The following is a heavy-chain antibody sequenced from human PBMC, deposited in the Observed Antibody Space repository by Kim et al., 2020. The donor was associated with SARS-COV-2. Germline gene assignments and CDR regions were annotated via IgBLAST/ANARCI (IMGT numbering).Heavy chain of an antibody. J-gene: IGHJ4*02. V-gene: IGHV3-74*01. CDR3: ARRQFTSGWYYFDY. D-gene: IGHD6-19*01. Sequence: ADSMKGRFPNSSDIAKNTLYLQMNSLRAEDTAVYYCARRQFTSGWYYFDYWGQGTLVTVSS.